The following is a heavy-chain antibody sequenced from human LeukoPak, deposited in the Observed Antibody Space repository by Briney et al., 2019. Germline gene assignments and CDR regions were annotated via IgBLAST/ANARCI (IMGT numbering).Heavy chain of an antibody. D-gene: IGHD3-10*01. J-gene: IGHJ4*02. CDR2: IGHTLGST. CDR3: AKDPFYYGTGGPT. CDR1: GFTVSDYA. V-gene: IGHV3-23*01. Sequence: PGGSLRLSCAPSGFTVSDYAMSWVRQAPGKGLEWVSSIGHTLGSTYYTESVKGRFIISRDSSKNTVFLRMNSLRADDTVVYYCAKDPFYYGTGGPTWGQGTLVTVSS.